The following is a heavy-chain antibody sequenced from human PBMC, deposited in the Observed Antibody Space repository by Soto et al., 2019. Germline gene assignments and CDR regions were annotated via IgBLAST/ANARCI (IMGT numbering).Heavy chain of an antibody. Sequence: QLQLQESGSGLWKPSKTCSLTSAVSVGSISRVGYSWSWIRQPPGKGLEWIGYIYHSGSTYYNPSLKSRVTISVDRSKNQFSLKLSSVTAADTAVYYCARAGGLGAVAVDYWGQGTLVTVSS. V-gene: IGHV4-30-2*01. CDR1: VGSISRVGYS. CDR3: ARAGGLGAVAVDY. CDR2: IYHSGST. J-gene: IGHJ4*02. D-gene: IGHD6-19*01.